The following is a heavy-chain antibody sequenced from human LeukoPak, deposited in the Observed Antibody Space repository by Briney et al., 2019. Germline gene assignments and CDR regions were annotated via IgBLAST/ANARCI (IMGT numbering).Heavy chain of an antibody. Sequence: SETLSLTCTVSGGSISSGGYYWSWIRQPPGKGLEWIGYIYHSGSTYYNPSLKSRVTKSVDRSKNQFSLKLSSVTAADTAVYYCARVGYSSPLIWGQGTMVTVSS. V-gene: IGHV4-30-2*01. CDR2: IYHSGST. J-gene: IGHJ3*02. D-gene: IGHD6-13*01. CDR1: GGSISSGGYY. CDR3: ARVGYSSPLI.